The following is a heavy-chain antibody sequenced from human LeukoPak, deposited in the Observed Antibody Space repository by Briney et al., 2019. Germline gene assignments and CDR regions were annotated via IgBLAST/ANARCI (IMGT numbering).Heavy chain of an antibody. CDR2: IYYSGST. D-gene: IGHD3-3*01. CDR1: GGSISSSSYY. CDR3: AKHIYDFWSGYPVGAFDI. Sequence: PSETLSLTCTVSGGSISSSSYYWGWIRQPPGKGLEWIGSIYYSGSTYYNPSLKSRVTISVDTSKNQFSLKLSSVTAADTAVYYCAKHIYDFWSGYPVGAFDIWGQGTMVTVSS. J-gene: IGHJ3*02. V-gene: IGHV4-39*07.